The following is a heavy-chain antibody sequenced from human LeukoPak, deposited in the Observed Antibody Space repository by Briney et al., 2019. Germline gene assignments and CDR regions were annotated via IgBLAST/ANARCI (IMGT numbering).Heavy chain of an antibody. Sequence: QPSETLSLTCAVSGGSISSSNWWSWVRQPPGKGLEWIGEIYHSGSTNYNPPLKSRVTISVDKSKNQFSLKLSSVTAADTAVYYCARWGRGSGWYYFDYWGQGTLVTVSS. J-gene: IGHJ4*02. CDR3: ARWGRGSGWYYFDY. CDR2: IYHSGST. V-gene: IGHV4-4*02. CDR1: GGSISSSNW. D-gene: IGHD6-19*01.